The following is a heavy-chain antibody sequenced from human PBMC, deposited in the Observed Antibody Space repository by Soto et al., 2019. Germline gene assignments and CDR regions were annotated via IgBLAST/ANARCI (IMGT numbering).Heavy chain of an antibody. J-gene: IGHJ5*02. V-gene: IGHV3-33*01. CDR3: ARDTTGPPTNWFDP. CDR2: IWYDGSNK. D-gene: IGHD1-1*01. Sequence: GGSLRLSCAASGFTFSSYGMHWVRQAPGKGLEWVAVIWYDGSNKYYADSVKGRFTISRDNSKNTLYLQMNSLRAEDTAVYYCARDTTGPPTNWFDPWGQGTLVTVSS. CDR1: GFTFSSYG.